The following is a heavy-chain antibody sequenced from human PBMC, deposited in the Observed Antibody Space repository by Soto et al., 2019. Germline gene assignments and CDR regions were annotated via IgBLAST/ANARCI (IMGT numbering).Heavy chain of an antibody. CDR1: GFTFSSYA. D-gene: IGHD3-22*01. CDR3: AKDLEYYYDSSGYSSFDY. Sequence: PGGSLRLSCAASGFTFSSYAMSWVRQAPGKGLEWVSAISGSGGSTYYADSVKGRFTISRDNSKNTLYLQMNSLRAEDTAVYYCAKDLEYYYDSSGYSSFDYWGQGTLVTVYS. V-gene: IGHV3-23*01. J-gene: IGHJ4*02. CDR2: ISGSGGST.